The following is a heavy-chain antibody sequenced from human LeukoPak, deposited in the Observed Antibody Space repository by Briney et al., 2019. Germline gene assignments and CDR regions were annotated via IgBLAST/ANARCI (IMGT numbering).Heavy chain of an antibody. CDR2: IYHSGST. D-gene: IGHD3-10*01. J-gene: IGHJ4*02. V-gene: IGHV4-30-2*01. Sequence: PSETLSLTCTVSGGSISSGGYYWSWIRQPPGKGLEWIGYIYHSGSTYFNPSLKSRVTISVDRSKNQFSLKLSSVTAADTAVYYCASGYYGSGSPFDYWGQGTLVTVSS. CDR1: GGSISSGGYY. CDR3: ASGYYGSGSPFDY.